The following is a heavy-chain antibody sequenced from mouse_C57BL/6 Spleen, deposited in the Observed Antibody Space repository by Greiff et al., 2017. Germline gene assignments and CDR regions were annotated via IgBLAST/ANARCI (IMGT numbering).Heavy chain of an antibody. V-gene: IGHV1-55*01. CDR3: ARPLDYDRTWFAY. Sequence: QVQLQQSGAELVKPGASVKMSCKASGYTFTSYWITWVKQRPGQGLEWIGDIYPGSGSTNYNEKFKSKATLTVDTSSSTAYMQLSSLTSEDSAVYYCARPLDYDRTWFAYWGQGTLVTVSA. J-gene: IGHJ3*01. CDR1: GYTFTSYW. CDR2: IYPGSGST. D-gene: IGHD2-4*01.